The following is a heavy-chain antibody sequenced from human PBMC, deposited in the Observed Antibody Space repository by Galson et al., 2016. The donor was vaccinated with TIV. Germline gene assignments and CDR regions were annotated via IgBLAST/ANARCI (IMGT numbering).Heavy chain of an antibody. V-gene: IGHV1-2*02. J-gene: IGHJ4*02. CDR2: IKPNRGDT. CDR3: ARGFGVLTGNYLPKDFDY. CDR1: GYKFIGYH. D-gene: IGHD3-9*01. Sequence: SVKASCKASGYKFIGYHVHWVRQAPGQGLGWMRWIKPNRGDTNVAQKFRGRVTMTRDTSITTAYLELSGLRSDDTAVYYCARGFGVLTGNYLPKDFDYWGQGTLVTVSS.